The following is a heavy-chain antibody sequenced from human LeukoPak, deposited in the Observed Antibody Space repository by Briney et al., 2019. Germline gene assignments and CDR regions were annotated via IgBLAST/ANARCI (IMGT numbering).Heavy chain of an antibody. J-gene: IGHJ4*02. CDR2: ISAYNGNT. CDR1: GYTFSNYG. V-gene: IGHV1-18*01. D-gene: IGHD5-24*01. CDR3: ARTEEDGFDY. Sequence: ASVKVSCKASGYTFSNYGSSWVRQAPGQGLEWIGCISAYNGNTKSVQKLQGRVTMTTDTSTSTAYMELRSLRYDDTAVYYCARTEEDGFDYWGQGTPVTVSS.